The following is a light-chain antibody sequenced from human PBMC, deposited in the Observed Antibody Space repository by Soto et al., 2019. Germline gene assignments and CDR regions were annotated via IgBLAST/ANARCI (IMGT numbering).Light chain of an antibody. V-gene: IGKV3-15*01. J-gene: IGKJ4*02. Sequence: EIVKTQSPGTLSVSPGERATLFCRASQSVSNKLAWYQQKPGQAPRLIIYGTSTRATGIPARFSGSGPGTDFTLTISSLQSEDFAIYYCQQYNKWPQFGGGTKVEIK. CDR1: QSVSNK. CDR2: GTS. CDR3: QQYNKWPQ.